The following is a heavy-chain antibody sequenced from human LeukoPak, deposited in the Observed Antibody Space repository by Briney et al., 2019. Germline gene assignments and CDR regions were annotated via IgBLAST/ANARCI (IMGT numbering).Heavy chain of an antibody. J-gene: IGHJ3*02. D-gene: IGHD3-22*01. CDR2: IYYSGST. CDR3: ARHEALTMIVVFDAFDI. CDR1: GFTFSSYA. V-gene: IGHV4-39*01. Sequence: GSLRLSCAASGFTFSSYAMSWVRQPPGKGLEWIGSIYYSGSTYYNPSLKSRVTISVDTSKNQFSLKLSSVTAADTAVYYCARHEALTMIVVFDAFDIWGQGTMVTVSS.